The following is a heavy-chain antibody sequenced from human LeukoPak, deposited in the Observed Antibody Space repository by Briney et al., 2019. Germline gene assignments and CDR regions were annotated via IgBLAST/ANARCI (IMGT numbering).Heavy chain of an antibody. D-gene: IGHD1-26*01. CDR3: AYLTVGSTPPEDY. Sequence: QPGGSLRLSCAASGFIFSNYGMNWVRQAPGKGLEWVSGISGSGGDTYYADSVKGRDTNYADSVKGRFTISRDDSINALYLQMNGLRAEDTALYYCAYLTVGSTPPEDYWGQGTLVTVSS. CDR2: ISGSGGDT. J-gene: IGHJ4*02. V-gene: IGHV3-23*01. CDR1: GFIFSNYG.